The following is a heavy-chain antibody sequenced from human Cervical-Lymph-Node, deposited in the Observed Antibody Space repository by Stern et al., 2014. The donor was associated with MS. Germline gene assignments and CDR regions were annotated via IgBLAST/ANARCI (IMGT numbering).Heavy chain of an antibody. CDR2: INYSGSS. V-gene: IGHV4-39*01. J-gene: IGHJ4*02. D-gene: IGHD6-6*01. CDR1: GASVTTGAYY. Sequence: QVQLQESGPRLVRHSETLSLTCTVSGASVTTGAYYWGWVRQPPGKGLDWIGSINYSGSSHYSPSLKSRVAISVDASKNQFSLKLTSVTTADTAVYYCATLTSNSDWGQGTLITVSS. CDR3: ATLTSNSD.